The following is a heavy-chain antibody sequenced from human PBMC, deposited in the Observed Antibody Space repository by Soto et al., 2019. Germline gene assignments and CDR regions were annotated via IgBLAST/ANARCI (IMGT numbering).Heavy chain of an antibody. CDR3: AREAPPDCSSTSCYAGDWFDP. J-gene: IGHJ5*02. D-gene: IGHD2-2*01. Sequence: QVQLVQSGAEVKKPGASVKVSCKASGYTFTSYGISWVRQAPGQGLEWMGWISAYNGNTNYAQKLQGRVTMTTDTSTSTAYMELRSLRSDDTAVYYCAREAPPDCSSTSCYAGDWFDPWGQGTLGSVSS. CDR2: ISAYNGNT. CDR1: GYTFTSYG. V-gene: IGHV1-18*01.